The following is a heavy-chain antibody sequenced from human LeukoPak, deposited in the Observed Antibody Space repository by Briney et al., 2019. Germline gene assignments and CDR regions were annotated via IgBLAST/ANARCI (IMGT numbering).Heavy chain of an antibody. D-gene: IGHD2-2*01. CDR2: IYYSGST. J-gene: IGHJ3*02. Sequence: SETLSLTCAVYGGSFSGYYWGGLRQPTGKGLEWVGSIYYSGSTYYTPSLKSRVTISVDTSKNQFSLKLSSVTAADTAVYYCALFEIIVVVPAAMPDAFDIWGQGTMVTVSS. V-gene: IGHV4-59*05. CDR3: ALFEIIVVVPAAMPDAFDI. CDR1: GGSFSGYY.